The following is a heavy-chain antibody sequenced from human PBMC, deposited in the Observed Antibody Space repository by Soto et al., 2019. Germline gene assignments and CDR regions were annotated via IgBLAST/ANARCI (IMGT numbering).Heavy chain of an antibody. CDR2: ISAYNGNT. CDR1: GYTFTSYG. D-gene: IGHD1-20*01. V-gene: IGHV1-18*01. Sequence: QVQLVQSGAEVKKPGASVKVSCKASGYTFTSYGISWVRQAPGQGLEGMGWISAYNGNTNYAQNLQGRVTMTTVPSTSTAYMELRGLRSDDTAVYYCARYRLNWIGGDAFDIWGQGTMVTVSS. J-gene: IGHJ3*02. CDR3: ARYRLNWIGGDAFDI.